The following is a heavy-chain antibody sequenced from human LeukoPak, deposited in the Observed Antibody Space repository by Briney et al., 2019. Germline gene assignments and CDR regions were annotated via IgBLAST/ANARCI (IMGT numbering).Heavy chain of an antibody. CDR2: VYSTGNT. CDR3: ARDGDAVSPAIAGAFDL. J-gene: IGHJ3*01. V-gene: IGHV4-61*09. CDR1: GVPINSGNFY. D-gene: IGHD2-21*02. Sequence: SETLSLTCTVSGVPINSGNFYWSWIRQSAGKGLEWIGHVYSTGNTKYNPSLKRRVTISADTSKNQISLRLRSVTAADTAIYCARDGDAVSPAIAGAFDLWGRGTMVTVSS.